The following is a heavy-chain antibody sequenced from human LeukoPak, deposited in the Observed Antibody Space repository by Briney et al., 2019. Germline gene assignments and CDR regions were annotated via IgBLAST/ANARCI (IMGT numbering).Heavy chain of an antibody. D-gene: IGHD6-13*01. CDR2: ISASGTLT. CDR1: GFSFSSYE. Sequence: GWSLRLSCAASGFSFSSYEMNWVRQAPGKGLEWISYISASGTLTHYADSVEGRFTISRDNAKNSLYLQMSNLRGEDTALYYCARDGTPIYSNCWVYMDVWGEGTTVTISS. CDR3: ARDGTPIYSNCWVYMDV. V-gene: IGHV3-48*03. J-gene: IGHJ6*04.